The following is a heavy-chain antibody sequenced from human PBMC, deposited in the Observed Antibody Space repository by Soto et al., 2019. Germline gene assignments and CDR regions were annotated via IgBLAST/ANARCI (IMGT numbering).Heavy chain of an antibody. J-gene: IGHJ6*03. Sequence: ASVKVSCKASGYTFTSYGISWVRQAPGQGLEWMGWINAYSGNTGYAQKLQGRVTMTRNTSISTAYMELSSLRSEDTAVYYCARGAKTLLLWFGDPYYYYYMDVWGKGTTVTVSS. D-gene: IGHD3-10*01. CDR2: INAYSGNT. V-gene: IGHV1-8*02. CDR3: ARGAKTLLLWFGDPYYYYYMDV. CDR1: GYTFTSYG.